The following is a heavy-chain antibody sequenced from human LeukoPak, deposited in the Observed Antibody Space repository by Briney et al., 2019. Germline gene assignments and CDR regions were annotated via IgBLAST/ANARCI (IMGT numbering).Heavy chain of an antibody. Sequence: GGSLRLSCAASGFTFSSYTFKWVRQAPGKGLEWVASITSTSSYIYYSDPVQGRFAVSRDNAKNSLYLQMNSLRVEDTAVFYCVRRGPNNSGLDYWGQGTLVTVSS. D-gene: IGHD5-12*01. CDR2: ITSTSSYI. CDR1: GFTFSSYT. J-gene: IGHJ4*02. V-gene: IGHV3-21*01. CDR3: VRRGPNNSGLDY.